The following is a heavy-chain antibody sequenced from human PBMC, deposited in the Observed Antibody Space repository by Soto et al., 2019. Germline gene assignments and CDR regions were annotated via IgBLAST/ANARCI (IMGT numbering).Heavy chain of an antibody. CDR3: ARVPGSPPSWDDAFYI. V-gene: IGHV1-69*02. CDR1: GGTFSSYT. J-gene: IGHJ3*02. CDR2: IIPILGIA. Sequence: ASVKVSCKASGGTFSSYTISWVRQAPGQGLEWMGRIIPILGIANYAQKFQGRVTITADKSTSTAYMELSSLRSEDTAVYYCARVPGSPPSWDDAFYICGQETMVTVSS. D-gene: IGHD7-27*01.